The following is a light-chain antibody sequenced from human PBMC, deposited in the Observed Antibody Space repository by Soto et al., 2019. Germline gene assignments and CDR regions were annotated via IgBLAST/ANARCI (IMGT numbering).Light chain of an antibody. J-gene: IGKJ1*01. CDR1: QSLLHSNGYNY. CDR3: MQALQTPPWT. V-gene: IGKV2-28*01. Sequence: DIVMTQSPLSLPVTPGEPASISCRSSQSLLHSNGYNYLDWYLQKPAQSPQLLIYWGSNRASGVPDRFSGSGSGTDFTLKISRVEAEDVGVYYCMQALQTPPWTFGQGTKVDIK. CDR2: WGS.